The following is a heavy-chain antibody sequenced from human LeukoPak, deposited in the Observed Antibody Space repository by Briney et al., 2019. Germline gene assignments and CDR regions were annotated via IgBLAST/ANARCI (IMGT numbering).Heavy chain of an antibody. CDR1: GGSISNYY. V-gene: IGHV4-59*01. CDR2: IYFSGTT. Sequence: SETLSLTCTVSGGSISNYYWSWLRQPPGKGLEWIGYIYFSGTTNINPSLKSRVTISVVMSKNQFSLKLSSVTAADTAVYYCAREDPQTTVPEGLDVWGQGTTVTVSS. CDR3: AREDPQTTVPEGLDV. D-gene: IGHD4-17*01. J-gene: IGHJ6*02.